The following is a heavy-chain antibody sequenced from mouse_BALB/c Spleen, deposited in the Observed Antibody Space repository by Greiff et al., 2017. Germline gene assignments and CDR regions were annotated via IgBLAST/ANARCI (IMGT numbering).Heavy chain of an antibody. CDR3: ARITTATTY. Sequence: QVQLQQPGAELVMPGASVKMSCKASGYTFTDYWMHWVKQRPGQGLEWIGAIDTSDSYTSYNQKFKDKATLTVDKSSSTAYMQLSSPTSEDSAVYYCARITTATTYWGQGTLVTVSA. D-gene: IGHD1-2*01. J-gene: IGHJ3*01. V-gene: IGHV1-69*01. CDR2: IDTSDSYT. CDR1: GYTFTDYW.